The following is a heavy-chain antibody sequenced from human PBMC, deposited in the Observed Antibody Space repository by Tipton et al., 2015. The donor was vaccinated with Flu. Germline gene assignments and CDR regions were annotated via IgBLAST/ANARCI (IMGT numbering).Heavy chain of an antibody. V-gene: IGHV4-38-2*01. D-gene: IGHD3-16*01. CDR3: AGSMLTFGGVLATPVDP. CDR1: GYSISRGYY. J-gene: IGHJ5*02. Sequence: TLSLTCAVSGYSISRGYYWGWIRQPPGKGLEWIGSIYHSGSTYYNPSLKSRVTISVDTPKNQFSLKLSSVTAADTAVYYCAGSMLTFGGVLATPVDPWGRGTRVSVSS. CDR2: IYHSGST.